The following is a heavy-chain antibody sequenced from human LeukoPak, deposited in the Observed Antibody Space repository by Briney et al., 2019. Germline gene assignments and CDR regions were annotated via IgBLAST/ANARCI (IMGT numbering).Heavy chain of an antibody. CDR3: ARGAMATITVGFDY. CDR2: INPGGGTT. V-gene: IGHV1-46*01. D-gene: IGHD5-24*01. Sequence: ASVKVSCKASGYTFTSYHMHWVRQAPGQGLEWMGIINPGGGTTIYAQNFQGRVTMTRDTSTSTVYMELSSLRSEDTAVYYCARGAMATITVGFDYWGQGTLVTVSS. J-gene: IGHJ4*02. CDR1: GYTFTSYH.